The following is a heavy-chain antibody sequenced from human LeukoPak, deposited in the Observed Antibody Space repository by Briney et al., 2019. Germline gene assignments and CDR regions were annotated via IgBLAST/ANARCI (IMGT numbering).Heavy chain of an antibody. J-gene: IGHJ5*02. V-gene: IGHV3-9*01. CDR3: AKAPPDFWSGFDP. CDR2: ISWNSGSI. D-gene: IGHD3-3*01. CDR1: GFTFDDYA. Sequence: GGSLRLSCAASGFTFDDYAMHWVRQAPGKGLEWVSGISWNSGSIGYADSVKGRFTISRDNAKNSLYQQMNSLRAEDTALYYCAKAPPDFWSGFDPWGQGTLVTVSS.